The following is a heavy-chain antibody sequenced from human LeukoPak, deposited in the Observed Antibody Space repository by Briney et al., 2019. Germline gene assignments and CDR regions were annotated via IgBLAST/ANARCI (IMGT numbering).Heavy chain of an antibody. D-gene: IGHD3-22*01. CDR3: ARDDLKYYDSSGSIA. V-gene: IGHV3-23*01. CDR2: ISGSGGST. J-gene: IGHJ5*02. CDR1: GFTFSSYA. Sequence: GGSLRLSCAASGFTFSSYAMSWVRQAPGKGLEWVSAISGSGGSTYYADSVKGRFTISRDNSKNTLYLQMNSLRAEDTAVYYCARDDLKYYDSSGSIAWGQGTLVTVSS.